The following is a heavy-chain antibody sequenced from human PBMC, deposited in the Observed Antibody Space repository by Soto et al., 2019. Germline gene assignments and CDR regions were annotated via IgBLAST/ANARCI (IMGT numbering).Heavy chain of an antibody. CDR3: AKAPGTYYDILTGYSVFPDGY. CDR1: GFTFSSDA. J-gene: IGHJ4*02. Sequence: GGSLRLSCAASGFTFSSDAMSWVRQAPGKGLEWVSVISGSGDSTFYADSVKGRFTISRDNSKNTLYLQMNSLRAEDTAVYYCAKAPGTYYDILTGYSVFPDGYWGQGTLVTVSS. D-gene: IGHD3-9*01. V-gene: IGHV3-23*01. CDR2: ISGSGDST.